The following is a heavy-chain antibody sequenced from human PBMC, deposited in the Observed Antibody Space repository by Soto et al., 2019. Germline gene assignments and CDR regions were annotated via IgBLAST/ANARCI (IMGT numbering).Heavy chain of an antibody. CDR3: ARGLAVAYSPALL. J-gene: IGHJ4*02. CDR1: GYTFTSYY. D-gene: IGHD6-19*01. Sequence: ASVKVSFKASGYTFTSYYMHWVRQAPGQGLEWMGVINPGGGITSYAENLHGRVTMTRDTSTSTAYMELSSLRSEDTAIYYCARGLAVAYSPALLWGQGTLVTVSS. V-gene: IGHV1-46*01. CDR2: INPGGGIT.